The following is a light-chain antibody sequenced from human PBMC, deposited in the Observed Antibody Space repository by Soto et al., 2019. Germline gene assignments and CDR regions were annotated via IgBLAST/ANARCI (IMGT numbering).Light chain of an antibody. Sequence: QSVLTQPPSVSGAPGQRVTLSCTGNTSNLGAGYDVHWYQQLPGAAPKLVIFGNRNRPSGVPERFSGSKSGTSASLAITGIQAEDEADYYCQAYDYTLTASVFGGGTKLTVL. J-gene: IGLJ3*02. V-gene: IGLV1-40*01. CDR2: GNR. CDR3: QAYDYTLTASV. CDR1: TSNLGAGYD.